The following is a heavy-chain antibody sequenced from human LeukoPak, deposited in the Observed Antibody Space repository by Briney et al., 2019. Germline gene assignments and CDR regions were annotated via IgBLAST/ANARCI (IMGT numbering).Heavy chain of an antibody. Sequence: KTGGSLRLSCAASGFTFSDYYMSWIRRAPGKGLEWVSSISSSSSYIYYADSVKGRFTISRDNAKNSLYLQMNSLRDEDTAVYYCARVSVGDYEGDYWGQGTLVTVSS. V-gene: IGHV3-11*06. J-gene: IGHJ4*02. D-gene: IGHD4-17*01. CDR2: ISSSSSYI. CDR3: ARVSVGDYEGDY. CDR1: GFTFSDYY.